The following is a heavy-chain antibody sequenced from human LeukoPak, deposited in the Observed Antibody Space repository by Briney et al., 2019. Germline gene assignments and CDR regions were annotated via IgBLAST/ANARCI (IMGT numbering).Heavy chain of an antibody. CDR3: ARVEHSSGGTYAFDI. CDR1: GYTFTGYY. CDR2: INPNSGGT. D-gene: IGHD6-19*01. Sequence: AVKVSCKASGYTFTGYYMHWVRQAPGQGLAWMGWINPNSGGTNYAQKFQGRVTMTRDTSISTAYMELSRLRSDDTAVYYCARVEHSSGGTYAFDIWGQGTMVTVSS. V-gene: IGHV1-2*02. J-gene: IGHJ3*02.